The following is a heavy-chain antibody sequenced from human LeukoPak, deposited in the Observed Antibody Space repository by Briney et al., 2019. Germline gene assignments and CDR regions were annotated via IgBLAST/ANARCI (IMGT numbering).Heavy chain of an antibody. D-gene: IGHD3-22*01. V-gene: IGHV3-15*07. Sequence: GSLLLSCAASGFTFSNAWMNWVRQAPGKGLEWVGRIKSKTDGGTTDYAAPVKGRFTISRDDSKNTLYLQMNSLKTEDTAAYYCTTETYYYDSSGPHRWGQGTLVTVSS. CDR3: TTETYYYDSSGPHR. J-gene: IGHJ5*02. CDR1: GFTFSNAW. CDR2: IKSKTDGGTT.